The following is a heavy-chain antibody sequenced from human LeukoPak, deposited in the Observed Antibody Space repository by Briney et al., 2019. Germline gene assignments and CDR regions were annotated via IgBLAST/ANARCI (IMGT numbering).Heavy chain of an antibody. CDR3: TTAGVAAAN. J-gene: IGHJ4*02. D-gene: IGHD6-13*01. V-gene: IGHV3-15*01. Sequence: GGSLRLSCAASGFTFSNAWMSWVRQAPGKGLEWDGRIKRKTDGETTDYAAPVKGRFTVSRDDSKNTLYLQMNSLKTEDTAVYYCTTAGVAAANWGQGVLVIVSS. CDR1: GFTFSNAW. CDR2: IKRKTDGETT.